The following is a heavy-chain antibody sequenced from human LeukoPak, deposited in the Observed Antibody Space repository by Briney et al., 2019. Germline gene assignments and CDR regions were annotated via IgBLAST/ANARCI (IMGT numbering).Heavy chain of an antibody. D-gene: IGHD3-22*01. V-gene: IGHV3-20*04. J-gene: IGHJ4*02. Sequence: GGSLRLSCAASGFTFDDYGMSWVRQAPGKGLEWVSGINWNGGSTGYADSVKGRFTISRDNSKNTLHLQMNSLRAEDTAVYYCAKDPTDFDSSGQTYFDYWGQGTLVTVSS. CDR3: AKDPTDFDSSGQTYFDY. CDR2: INWNGGST. CDR1: GFTFDDYG.